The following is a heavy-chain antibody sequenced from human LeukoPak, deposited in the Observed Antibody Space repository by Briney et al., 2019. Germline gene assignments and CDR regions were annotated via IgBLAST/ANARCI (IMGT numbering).Heavy chain of an antibody. CDR3: AHNPRWGRSDI. CDR1: GGSFSGYY. Sequence: SETLSLTCAVYGGSFSGYYWSWIRQPPGKGLEWIGEINHSGSTNYNPSLESRVTISVDTSKNQFSLKLSSVTAADTAVYYCAHNPRWGRSDIWGQGTMVTVSS. J-gene: IGHJ3*02. V-gene: IGHV4-34*01. D-gene: IGHD3-16*01. CDR2: INHSGST.